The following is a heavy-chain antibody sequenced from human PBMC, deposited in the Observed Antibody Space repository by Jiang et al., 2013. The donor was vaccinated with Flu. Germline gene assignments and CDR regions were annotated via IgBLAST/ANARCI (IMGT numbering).Heavy chain of an antibody. CDR2: TYYRSTWYN. CDR1: GDIVSSNSAG. J-gene: IGHJ6*02. CDR3: TRDQSSRSYYYGMDV. Sequence: SLTCAISGDIVSSNSAGWNWIRQSPSRGLEWLGRTYYRSTWYNDYAVSVKRRITINPDTSKNQFSLHLSSVTPEDTAIYYCTRDQSSRSYYYGMDVWGQGTTVTVSS. V-gene: IGHV6-1*01.